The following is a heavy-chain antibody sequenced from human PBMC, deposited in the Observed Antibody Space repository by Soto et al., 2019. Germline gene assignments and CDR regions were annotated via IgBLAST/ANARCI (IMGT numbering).Heavy chain of an antibody. J-gene: IGHJ6*02. V-gene: IGHV3-21*01. D-gene: IGHD6-13*01. Sequence: EVQLVESGGGLVKPGGSLRLSCAASGFTFSSYSMNWVRQAPGKGLEWVSSISSSSSYIYYADSVKGRFTISRDNAKKSLYLQMNSLRAEDTAVYYCARDSGSSWGYYYYGMDVWGQGTTVTVSS. CDR1: GFTFSSYS. CDR2: ISSSSSYI. CDR3: ARDSGSSWGYYYYGMDV.